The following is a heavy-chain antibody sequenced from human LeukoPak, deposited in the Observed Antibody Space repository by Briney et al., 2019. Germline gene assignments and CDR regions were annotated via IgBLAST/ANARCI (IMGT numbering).Heavy chain of an antibody. CDR1: GGSFSGYY. J-gene: IGHJ4*02. D-gene: IGHD5-24*01. V-gene: IGHV4-34*01. CDR2: INHSGST. Sequence: SETLSLTCAVYGGSFSGYYWTWIRQPPGRGLEWIGEINHSGSTNYYPSLKSRVTISVDTSKSQSSLKLNSVTAADTAMYYCARGRDPYWGQGTLVTVSS. CDR3: ARGRDPY.